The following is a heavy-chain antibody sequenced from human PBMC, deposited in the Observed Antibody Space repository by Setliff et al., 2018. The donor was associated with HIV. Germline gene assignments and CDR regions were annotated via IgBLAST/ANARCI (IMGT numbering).Heavy chain of an antibody. Sequence: ASVKVSCKAPGYTFTAYYIHWVRQAPGQGLEWMGWINAGTGNTKYSQKFKGRVTITRDISARTAYMDLSSLTSEDTAVYYGARTPEGAAVFDYWGQGTLVTVSS. CDR2: INAGTGNT. V-gene: IGHV1-3*01. J-gene: IGHJ4*02. CDR3: ARTPEGAAVFDY. CDR1: GYTFTAYY. D-gene: IGHD6-25*01.